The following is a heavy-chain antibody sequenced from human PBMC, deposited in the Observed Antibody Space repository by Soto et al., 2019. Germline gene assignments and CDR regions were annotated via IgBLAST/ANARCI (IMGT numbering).Heavy chain of an antibody. CDR2: VYHTGRT. CDR3: ARDFAHFDS. J-gene: IGHJ4*02. CDR1: GGSFKSGSYS. V-gene: IGHV4-61*01. Sequence: PSETLSLTCTVSGGSFKSGSYSWSWIRQPPGKGLEWIGYVYHTGRTSYNPSLKSRVSISMDTSKNQFSLNLDSVTAADKAVYFCARDFAHFDSWGQGTLVTVYS. D-gene: IGHD3-3*01.